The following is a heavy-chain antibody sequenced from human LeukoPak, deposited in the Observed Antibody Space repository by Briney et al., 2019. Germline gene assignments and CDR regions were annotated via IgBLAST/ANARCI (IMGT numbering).Heavy chain of an antibody. D-gene: IGHD4-17*01. V-gene: IGHV3-21*01. CDR2: ISGSNSYI. Sequence: GGSLRLSCAASGFTFSSYTMHWIRQAPGKGLEWVSSISGSNSYIFYADSVKGRFTVSRDNAKNTLYLQMNSLRAEDTAVYYCVRGVTPNGDYVNYWGQGNLVTVSS. J-gene: IGHJ4*02. CDR1: GFTFSSYT. CDR3: VRGVTPNGDYVNY.